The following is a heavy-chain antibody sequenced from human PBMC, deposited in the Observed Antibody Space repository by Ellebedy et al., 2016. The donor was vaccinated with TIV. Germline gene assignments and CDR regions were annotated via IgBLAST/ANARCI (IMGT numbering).Heavy chain of an antibody. CDR2: ISGSSTYI. Sequence: GESLKISCAASGFTFSSYWMHWVRQAPGKGLEWVSSISGSSTYIYYADSVKGRFTISRDNAKNSLSLQMDSLRAEDTAVYYCATDRGEGGLPSFFDSWGQGTLVTVST. J-gene: IGHJ4*02. CDR3: ATDRGEGGLPSFFDS. D-gene: IGHD3-10*01. CDR1: GFTFSSYW. V-gene: IGHV3-21*01.